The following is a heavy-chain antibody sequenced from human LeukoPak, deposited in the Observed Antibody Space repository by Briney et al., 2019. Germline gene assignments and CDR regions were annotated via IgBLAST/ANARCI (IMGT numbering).Heavy chain of an antibody. D-gene: IGHD4-17*01. CDR2: IYYSGST. J-gene: IGHJ4*02. Sequence: SETLSLTCTVSGGSISSHYWSWIRQPPGKGLEWIGYIYYSGSTNYNPSLKVGVTISGETSKNQSSLQLSSVTAADTAVYYCARGRPTVTSPFDYWGQGTLVTVSS. V-gene: IGHV4-59*11. CDR1: GGSISSHY. CDR3: ARGRPTVTSPFDY.